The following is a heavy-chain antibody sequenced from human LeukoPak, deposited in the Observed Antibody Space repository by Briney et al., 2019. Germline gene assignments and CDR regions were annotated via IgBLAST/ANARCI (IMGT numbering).Heavy chain of an antibody. D-gene: IGHD3-10*01. CDR3: ARDRLTMVRGNWFDP. Sequence: SQTLSLTCDISGDSVSSNSAAWNWIRQSPSRGLEWLGRTYYRSKWYNDYEGSVKSRITINPDTSKNQFSLQLNSVTTEDTAVYYCARDRLTMVRGNWFDPWGQGTLVTVSS. CDR2: TYYRSKWYN. V-gene: IGHV6-1*01. J-gene: IGHJ5*02. CDR1: GDSVSSNSAA.